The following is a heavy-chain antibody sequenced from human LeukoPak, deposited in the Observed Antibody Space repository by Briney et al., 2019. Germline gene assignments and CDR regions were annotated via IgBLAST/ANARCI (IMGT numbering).Heavy chain of an antibody. D-gene: IGHD2-15*01. CDR1: GGSISSSSYY. J-gene: IGHJ5*02. CDR3: ARRYCSGGSCYSDNWFDP. V-gene: IGHV4-39*01. Sequence: PSETLSLTCTVSGGSISSSSYYWGWIRQPPGKGLEWIGSIYYSGSTYYNPSLKSRVTISVDTSKNQFSLKLSSVTAADTAAYYCARRYCSGGSCYSDNWFDPWGQGTLVTVSS. CDR2: IYYSGST.